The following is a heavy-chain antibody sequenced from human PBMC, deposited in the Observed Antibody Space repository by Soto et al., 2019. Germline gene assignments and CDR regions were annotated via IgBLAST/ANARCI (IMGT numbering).Heavy chain of an antibody. V-gene: IGHV3-33*01. CDR2: IWYDGGNK. CDR3: ARENYGNWFDP. D-gene: IGHD3-10*01. J-gene: IGHJ5*02. Sequence: GGSLRLSCASSGFTFSTYGMHWVRQAPGKGLEWVAVIWYDGGNKYYADSVKGRFTISRDNSKNTLYLQMNSLRAEDTAVYYCARENYGNWFDPWGQGTLVTVSS. CDR1: GFTFSTYG.